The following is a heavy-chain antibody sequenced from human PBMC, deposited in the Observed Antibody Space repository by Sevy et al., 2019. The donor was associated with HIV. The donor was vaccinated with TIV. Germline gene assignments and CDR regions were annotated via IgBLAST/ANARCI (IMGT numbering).Heavy chain of an antibody. D-gene: IGHD3-22*01. J-gene: IGHJ6*02. CDR2: IRGSGGST. Sequence: GGSLRLSCAASGFTFSSYAMSWVLQAPGKGLEWVSTIRGSGGSTYYADSVKGRFTISRDKSKNTLYFKMNSLTAEDTAVYYCHGDYDSSQLASYYYYGMDVWGQGTTVTVSS. CDR3: HGDYDSSQLASYYYYGMDV. V-gene: IGHV3-23*01. CDR1: GFTFSSYA.